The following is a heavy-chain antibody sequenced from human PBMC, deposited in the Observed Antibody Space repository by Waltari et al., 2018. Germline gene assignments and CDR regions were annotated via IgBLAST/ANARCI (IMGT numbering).Heavy chain of an antibody. V-gene: IGHV3-23*03. J-gene: IGHJ4*02. CDR1: GFTFSIYA. CDR2: IYSGGST. CDR3: AKYRSGDIDY. Sequence: EVQLLASGGGLVQPGGYLRLSCAASGFTFSIYAMGWVRQAPGKGLEWVSVIYSGGSTYYADSVKGRFTISRDNSKNTLYLQMNSLRAEDTAVYYCAKYRSGDIDYWGQGTLVTVSS. D-gene: IGHD2-21*02.